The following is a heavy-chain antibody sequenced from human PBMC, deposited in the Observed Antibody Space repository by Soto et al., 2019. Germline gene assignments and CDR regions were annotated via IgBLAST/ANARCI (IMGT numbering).Heavy chain of an antibody. D-gene: IGHD3-22*01. J-gene: IGHJ1*01. V-gene: IGHV1-18*01. CDR1: GYTFTNFG. Sequence: ASVKVSCKTSGYTFTNFGLSWVRQAPGQGLEWMGWISAYNGNTNYSQNFQGRVTITRDTSASTAYMELSSLRSEDTAVYYCARDGYYDSSGYPALQHWGQGTLVTVSS. CDR3: ARDGYYDSSGYPALQH. CDR2: ISAYNGNT.